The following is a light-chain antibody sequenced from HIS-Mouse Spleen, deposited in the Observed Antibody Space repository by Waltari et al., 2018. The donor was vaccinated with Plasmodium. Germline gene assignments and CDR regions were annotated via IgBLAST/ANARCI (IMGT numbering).Light chain of an antibody. CDR1: QRISSY. V-gene: IGKV1-39*01. CDR3: QQSYSTPQLT. CDR2: AAS. J-gene: IGKJ4*01. Sequence: DIQMTQSPSSLSASVGDRVTITCRASQRISSYLNWYQQKPGKAPKLLISAASSLQSGVPSRFSGSGSGTDFTLTISSLQPEDFATYYCQQSYSTPQLTFGGGTKVEIK.